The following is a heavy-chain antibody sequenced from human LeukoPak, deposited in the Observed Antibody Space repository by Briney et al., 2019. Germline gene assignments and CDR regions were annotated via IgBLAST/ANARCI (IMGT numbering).Heavy chain of an antibody. CDR2: ISAGGGST. CDR3: AKSPRSAAAHWFDP. Sequence: GGSLRLSCAASGFTLSTDAMNWGRQAPGKGLEWGSGISAGGGSTYYADSVKGRFTISRDNSKNTLYLQMNSLTVQDTAVYYCAKSPRSAAAHWFDPWGQGTLVTVSS. V-gene: IGHV3-23*01. CDR1: GFTLSTDA. D-gene: IGHD6-13*01. J-gene: IGHJ5*02.